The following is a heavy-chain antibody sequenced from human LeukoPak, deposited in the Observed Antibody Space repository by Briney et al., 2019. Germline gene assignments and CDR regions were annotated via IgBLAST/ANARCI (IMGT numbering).Heavy chain of an antibody. V-gene: IGHV4-59*01. CDR1: GGSISSYY. CDR2: IYYSGST. J-gene: IGHJ4*02. D-gene: IGHD3-9*01. CDR3: AREELFLTGYGD. Sequence: SETLSLTCTVSGGSISSYYWSWIRQPPGKGLEWIGYIYYSGSTNYNPSLKSRVTISVDTSKNQFSLKLSSVTAADTAVYYCAREELFLTGYGDWGQGTLVTVSS.